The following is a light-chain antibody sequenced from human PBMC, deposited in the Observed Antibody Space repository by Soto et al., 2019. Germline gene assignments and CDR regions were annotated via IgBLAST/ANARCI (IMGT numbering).Light chain of an antibody. CDR1: QSVSSY. J-gene: IGKJ4*01. CDR2: DAS. Sequence: EIVLTQSPATLSLSPGERATLSCRASQSVSSYLAWYQQKPGQAPRLLIYDASNRATGIPARFSGSGSGTVFTLTIGSLEPEDCAVYYCQQRSNWPPLTFGGGTKVEIK. V-gene: IGKV3-11*01. CDR3: QQRSNWPPLT.